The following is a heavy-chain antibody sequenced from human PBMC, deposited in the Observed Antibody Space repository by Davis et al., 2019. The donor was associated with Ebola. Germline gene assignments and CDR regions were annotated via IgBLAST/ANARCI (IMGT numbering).Heavy chain of an antibody. Sequence: AASVKVSCKASGGTFSSYAISWVRQAPGQGLEWMGRIIPILGIANYAQKFQGRVTITADKSTSTAYMELSSLRSEDTAVYYCARDPHSNYVYYYYGTDVWGQGTTVTVSS. CDR1: GGTFSSYA. J-gene: IGHJ6*02. D-gene: IGHD4-11*01. V-gene: IGHV1-69*04. CDR2: IIPILGIA. CDR3: ARDPHSNYVYYYYGTDV.